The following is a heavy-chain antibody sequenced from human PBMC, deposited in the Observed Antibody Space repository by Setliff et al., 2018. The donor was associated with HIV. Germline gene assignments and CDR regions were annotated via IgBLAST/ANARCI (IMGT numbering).Heavy chain of an antibody. J-gene: IGHJ6*03. CDR3: ARRGGLVRGVITYYYMDV. Sequence: SETLSLTCTVSGGSISSSSYYWGWIRQPPGKGLEWIGNIYYNGSTYSTPSLKSRVTISVDTSKNQFPLKLSAVTAADTAMYYCARRGGLVRGVITYYYMDVWGIGTTVTVSS. CDR1: GGSISSSSYY. CDR2: IYYNGST. V-gene: IGHV4-39*01. D-gene: IGHD3-10*01.